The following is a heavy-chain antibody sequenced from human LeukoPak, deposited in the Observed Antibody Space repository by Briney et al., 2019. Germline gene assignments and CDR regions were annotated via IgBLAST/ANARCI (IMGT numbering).Heavy chain of an antibody. J-gene: IGHJ6*03. Sequence: GSSVKVSCKASVGTFSSYAISWVRQAPGQGLEWMGGIIPIFGTANYAQKFQGRVTITADESTSTAYMELSSLRSEDTAVYYCASSQGDWNYGGTYYYYYMDVWGKGTTVTVSS. D-gene: IGHD1-7*01. CDR3: ASSQGDWNYGGTYYYYYMDV. V-gene: IGHV1-69*13. CDR2: IIPIFGTA. CDR1: VGTFSSYA.